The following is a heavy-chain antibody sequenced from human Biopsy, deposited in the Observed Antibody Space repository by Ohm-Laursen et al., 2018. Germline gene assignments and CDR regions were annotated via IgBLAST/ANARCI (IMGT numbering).Heavy chain of an antibody. CDR2: IYYSVRT. CDR3: ARDSGILNYGNFKYYHYYGMDV. J-gene: IGHJ6*02. CDR1: GDSVTNYY. D-gene: IGHD4-11*01. V-gene: IGHV4-59*02. Sequence: SGTLSLTCTVSGDSVTNYYWSWIRQPPGKGLEWIGHIYYSVRTNYNPSLQSRVSISVDTSRNQVSLTLSSVTAADTAVYYCARDSGILNYGNFKYYHYYGMDVWGQGTKVTVSS.